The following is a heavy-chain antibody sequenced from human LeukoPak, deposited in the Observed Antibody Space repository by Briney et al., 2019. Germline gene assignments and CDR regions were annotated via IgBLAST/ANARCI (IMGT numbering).Heavy chain of an antibody. Sequence: ASVKVSCKVSGYTLTELSMHWVRQAPGKGLEWMGGFDPEDGETIYAQKFQGRVTMTEDTSTDTAYMEMRSLRSDDTAVYYCARLHDSLIGYRLGKKAYFDYWGQGTLVTVSS. D-gene: IGHD3-9*01. J-gene: IGHJ4*02. CDR1: GYTLTELS. CDR2: FDPEDGET. V-gene: IGHV1-24*01. CDR3: ARLHDSLIGYRLGKKAYFDY.